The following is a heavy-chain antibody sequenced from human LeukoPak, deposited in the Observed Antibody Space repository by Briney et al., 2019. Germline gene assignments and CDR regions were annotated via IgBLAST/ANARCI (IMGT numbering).Heavy chain of an antibody. J-gene: IGHJ3*02. CDR3: ASPPVHFGVAHHDAFDI. D-gene: IGHD3-3*01. CDR1: GFTFSSYA. CDR2: IYSGGST. Sequence: GGSLRLSCAASGFTFSSYAMSWVRQAPGKGLEWVSVIYSGGSTYYADSVKGRFTISRDNSKDTLYLQMNSLRAEDTAVYYCASPPVHFGVAHHDAFDIWGQGTMVTVSS. V-gene: IGHV3-66*01.